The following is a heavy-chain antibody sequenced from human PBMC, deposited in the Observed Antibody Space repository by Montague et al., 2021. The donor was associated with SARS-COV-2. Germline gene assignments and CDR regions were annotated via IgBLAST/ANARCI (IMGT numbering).Heavy chain of an antibody. CDR1: GGSISSYY. J-gene: IGHJ6*02. CDR2: IYYSGST. CDR3: ARAIGSMYSSGWYYYYYGMDV. V-gene: IGHV4-59*01. D-gene: IGHD6-19*01. Sequence: SETLSLTCTVSGGSISSYYWSWIRQPPGKGLEWIGYIYYSGSTNYNPSLKSRVTISVDTSKNQFSLKLSSVTAADTAVYYFARAIGSMYSSGWYYYYYGMDVWGQGTTVTVSS.